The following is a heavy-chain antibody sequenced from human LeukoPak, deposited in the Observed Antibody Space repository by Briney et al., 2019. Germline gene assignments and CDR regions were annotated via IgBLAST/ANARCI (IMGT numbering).Heavy chain of an antibody. D-gene: IGHD3-16*01. CDR3: TRGGGGDPVDY. Sequence: GGSLRLSCTASGFTFGDYAMSWVRQAPGKGLEWVGFIRSNFYGGTTDYAASVKGSFTISRDGSKSIAYLQMNSLKTEDTAVYYCTRGGGGDPVDYWGQGALVTVSS. CDR2: IRSNFYGGTT. CDR1: GFTFGDYA. V-gene: IGHV3-49*04. J-gene: IGHJ4*02.